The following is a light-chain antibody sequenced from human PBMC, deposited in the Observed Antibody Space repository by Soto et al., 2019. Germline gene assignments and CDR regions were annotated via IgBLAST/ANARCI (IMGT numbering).Light chain of an antibody. J-gene: IGKJ2*02. CDR1: QSVSSSY. CDR3: QQYGSSRT. CDR2: GAS. V-gene: IGKV3-20*01. Sequence: EIVLTQSPGTLSLSPGERATLSCRASQSVSSSYLAWYQQKPGQAPRLLIYGASSRATGIPDRFSGSGSGTDFTLTISRLEPEAFAVYYCQQYGSSRTLGQGTKLEIK.